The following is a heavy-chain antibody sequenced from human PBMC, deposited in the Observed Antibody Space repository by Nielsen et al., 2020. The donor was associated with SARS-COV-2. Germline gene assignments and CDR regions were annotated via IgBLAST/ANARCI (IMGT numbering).Heavy chain of an antibody. J-gene: IGHJ4*02. V-gene: IGHV3-23*01. CDR2: ILGSGAAT. Sequence: GESLKISCTVSGFTFGTYTISWVRQPPGKGLQWVAGILGSGAATFYADSVKGRFTVSRDNSMNTMYLEMSRLRSEDTALYFCAKDRIPDGLWEIDYWGQGTRVTVSS. CDR3: AKDRIPDGLWEIDY. D-gene: IGHD1-14*01. CDR1: GFTFGTYT.